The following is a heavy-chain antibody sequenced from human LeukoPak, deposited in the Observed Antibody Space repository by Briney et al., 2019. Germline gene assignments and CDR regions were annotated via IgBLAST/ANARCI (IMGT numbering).Heavy chain of an antibody. V-gene: IGHV1-69*13. CDR1: GGTFSSYA. J-gene: IGHJ3*02. D-gene: IGHD4-17*01. CDR2: IIPIFGTA. CDR3: ARVMQYGDYVSIDAFDI. Sequence: SVKVSCKASGGTFSSYAISWVRQAPGQGLEWMGGIIPIFGTANYAQKFQGRVTITADESTSTAYMELSSLRSEDTAVYYCARVMQYGDYVSIDAFDIWGQGTMVTVSS.